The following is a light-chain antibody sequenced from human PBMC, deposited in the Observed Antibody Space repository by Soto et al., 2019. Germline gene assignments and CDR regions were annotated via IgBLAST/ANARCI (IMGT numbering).Light chain of an antibody. CDR2: GAS. Sequence: EIVLTQSPGTLSLSPGERATLSCRASQSVSSNHIAWYQQKRGQAPRLLIYGASSKATGVPDRFSGSGSGTDITLTISSLEPEDFAVYYCQQYGSSPKAFGQGTKVEIK. J-gene: IGKJ1*01. CDR3: QQYGSSPKA. CDR1: QSVSSNH. V-gene: IGKV3-20*01.